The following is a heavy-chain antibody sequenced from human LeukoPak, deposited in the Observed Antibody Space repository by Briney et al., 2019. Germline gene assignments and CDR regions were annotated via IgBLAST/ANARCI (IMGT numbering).Heavy chain of an antibody. V-gene: IGHV1-8*01. Sequence: ASVKVSCKASGYTFTSYDISWVRQATGQGLEWMGWMNPNSGNTGYAQKFQGRVTMTRNTSISTAYMELSSLRSEDTAVYYCARLRQGYDSSGEGFDCWGQGTLVTVSS. J-gene: IGHJ4*02. CDR3: ARLRQGYDSSGEGFDC. CDR2: MNPNSGNT. CDR1: GYTFTSYD. D-gene: IGHD3-22*01.